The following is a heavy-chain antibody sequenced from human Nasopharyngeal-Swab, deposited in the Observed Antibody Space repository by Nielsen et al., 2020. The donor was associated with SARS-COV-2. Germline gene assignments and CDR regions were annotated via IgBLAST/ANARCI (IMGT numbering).Heavy chain of an antibody. J-gene: IGHJ6*02. CDR3: ARGAQLGSGGSQYYYYYYGMDV. Sequence: SETLSLTCTVSGGSISSSSSYWSWIRQPPGKGLEWIGEINHSGSTNYNPSLKSRVTISVDTSKNQFSLKLSSVTAADTAVYYCARGAQLGSGGSQYYYYYYGMDVWGQGTTVTVSS. CDR2: INHSGST. V-gene: IGHV4-39*07. CDR1: GGSISSSSSY. D-gene: IGHD2-15*01.